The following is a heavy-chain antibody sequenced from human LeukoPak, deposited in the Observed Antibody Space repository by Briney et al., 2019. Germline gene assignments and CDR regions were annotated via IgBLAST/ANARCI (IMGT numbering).Heavy chain of an antibody. V-gene: IGHV3-73*01. CDR1: GFTFSGSA. CDR3: ISPHSSSSGYYYYYYMDV. J-gene: IGHJ6*03. CDR2: IRSKANSYAT. D-gene: IGHD6-6*01. Sequence: GGSLRLSCAASGFTFSGSAMHWVRQASGKGLEWVGRIRSKANSYATAYAASVKGRFTISRDDSKNTAYLQMNSLKTEDTAAYYCISPHSSSSGYYYYYYMDVWGKGTTVTVSS.